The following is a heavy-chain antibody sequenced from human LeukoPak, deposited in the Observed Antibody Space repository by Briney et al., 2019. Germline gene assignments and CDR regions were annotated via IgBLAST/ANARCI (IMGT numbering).Heavy chain of an antibody. V-gene: IGHV3-21*06. CDR3: ARVEATTARSYYYYYMDV. D-gene: IGHD1-1*01. CDR2: ITTGSSYI. CDR1: GFSFTSYA. J-gene: IGHJ6*03. Sequence: GGSLRLSCSASGFSFTSYAMNWVRQAPGKGLEWVSSITTGSSYIYYADLVRGRFSVSRDNAKNSLYLEMNSLRAEDTAVYYCARVEATTARSYYYYYMDVWGKGTTVTVSS.